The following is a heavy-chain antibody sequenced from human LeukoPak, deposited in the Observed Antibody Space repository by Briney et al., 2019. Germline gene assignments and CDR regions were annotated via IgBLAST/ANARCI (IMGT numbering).Heavy chain of an antibody. D-gene: IGHD5-24*01. CDR2: IIPIFGTA. CDR3: ARTPRRDGYKKRDAFDI. CDR1: GGTFSSYA. Sequence: ASVKVSCKASGGTFSSYAISWVRQAPGQGLEWMGRIIPIFGTANYAQKFQVRVTITTDESTSTAYMELSSLRSEDTAVYYCARTPRRDGYKKRDAFDIWGQGTMVTVSS. J-gene: IGHJ3*02. V-gene: IGHV1-69*05.